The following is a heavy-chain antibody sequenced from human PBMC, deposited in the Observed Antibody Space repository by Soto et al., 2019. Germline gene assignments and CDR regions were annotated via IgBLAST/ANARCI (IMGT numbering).Heavy chain of an antibody. Sequence: QVQLVQSGAEVKKPGASVKVSCKASGYTFTSYDINWVRQATGQGLEWMGWMNPNSGNTGYAQKFQGRVXMXRXXSISKAYVELSSLRSEDTAVYYCARGKGSSVEVGSWGQGTLVTVSS. CDR2: MNPNSGNT. J-gene: IGHJ4*02. D-gene: IGHD6-6*01. V-gene: IGHV1-8*01. CDR3: ARGKGSSVEVGS. CDR1: GYTFTSYD.